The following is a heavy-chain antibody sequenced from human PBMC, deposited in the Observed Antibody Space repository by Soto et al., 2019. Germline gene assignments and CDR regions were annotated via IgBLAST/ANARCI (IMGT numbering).Heavy chain of an antibody. V-gene: IGHV1-2*02. CDR3: ARDLRYFDWLPYY. CDR1: GYTFTDYY. Sequence: ASVKVSCKASGYTFTDYYLPWVRQAPGQGFEWMGWIGPKSGGTNCAKKFQGRVTMTRDTSISTAYMELSRLRSDDTAVYHCARDLRYFDWLPYYWGQGTLVTVSS. D-gene: IGHD3-9*01. CDR2: IGPKSGGT. J-gene: IGHJ4*02.